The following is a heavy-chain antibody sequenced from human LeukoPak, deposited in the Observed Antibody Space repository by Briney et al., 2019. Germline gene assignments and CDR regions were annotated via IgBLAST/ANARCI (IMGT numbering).Heavy chain of an antibody. J-gene: IGHJ4*02. V-gene: IGHV4-38-2*02. CDR1: GYSISSGYY. CDR2: IYHSGST. Sequence: SETLSLTCTVSGYSISSGYYWGWIRPPPGKGLEWIGSIYHSGSTYYNPSLKSRVTISVDTSKNQFSLKLSSVTAADTAVYYCARSYGSGSYYKHPLWYWGQGTLVTVSS. CDR3: ARSYGSGSYYKHPLWY. D-gene: IGHD3-10*01.